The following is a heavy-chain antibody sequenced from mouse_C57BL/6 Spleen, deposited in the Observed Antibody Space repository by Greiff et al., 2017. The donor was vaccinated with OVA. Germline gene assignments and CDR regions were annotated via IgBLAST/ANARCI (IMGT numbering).Heavy chain of an antibody. J-gene: IGHJ4*01. CDR3: ARHEGYSNYEDYAMDY. D-gene: IGHD2-5*01. CDR2: FYPGSGSI. V-gene: IGHV1-62-2*01. Sequence: VQLQQSGAELVKPGASVKLSCKASGYTFTEYTIHWVKQRPGQGLEWIGWFYPGSGSIKYNEKFKDKATLTADKSSSTVYMELSRLTSEDSADYFCARHEGYSNYEDYAMDYWGQGTSVTVSS. CDR1: GYTFTEYT.